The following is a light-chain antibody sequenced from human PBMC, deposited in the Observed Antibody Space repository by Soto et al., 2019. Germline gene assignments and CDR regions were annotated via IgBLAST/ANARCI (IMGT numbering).Light chain of an antibody. J-gene: IGLJ2*01. CDR1: SRDVGGYNY. V-gene: IGLV2-14*01. CDR2: GVS. Sequence: QSALTQPASVSGSPGQSITISCTGTSRDVGGYNYVSWYQQYPGKAPKVMIYGVSNRPSGVSNRFSGSKSGNTASLTISGLQAEDEADYYCASYTSSSTVIFGGGTKLTVL. CDR3: ASYTSSSTVI.